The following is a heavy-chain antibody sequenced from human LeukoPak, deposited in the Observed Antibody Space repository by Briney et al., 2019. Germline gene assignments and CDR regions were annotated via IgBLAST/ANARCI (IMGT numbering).Heavy chain of an antibody. Sequence: GGSLALSCAASGFTFDDYAMHWVRQAPGNGLDLVSSISWNSGSIGYADSVKGRFTVSRDNAKNSLYLQMNSLRAEDTALYYCAKGVVVVVTAYFDYWGQGTLVTVSS. D-gene: IGHD2-21*02. J-gene: IGHJ4*02. CDR1: GFTFDDYA. CDR2: ISWNSGSI. CDR3: AKGVVVVVTAYFDY. V-gene: IGHV3-9*01.